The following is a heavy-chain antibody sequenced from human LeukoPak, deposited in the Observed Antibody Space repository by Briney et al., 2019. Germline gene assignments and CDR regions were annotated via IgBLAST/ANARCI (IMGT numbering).Heavy chain of an antibody. D-gene: IGHD2-2*01. CDR2: ISAYNGNT. CDR1: GYTFTSYG. CDR3: ARDYCSSTSCYFRGGNWFDP. Sequence: ASVKVSCKASGYTFTSYGISWVRQAPGQGLEWMEWISAYNGNTNYAQKFQGRVTMTRDMSTSTVYMELSSLRSEDTAVYYCARDYCSSTSCYFRGGNWFDPWGQGTLVTVSS. J-gene: IGHJ5*02. V-gene: IGHV1-18*01.